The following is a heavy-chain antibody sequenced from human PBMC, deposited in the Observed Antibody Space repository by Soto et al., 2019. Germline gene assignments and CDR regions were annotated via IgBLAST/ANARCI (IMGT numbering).Heavy chain of an antibody. CDR2: IIPIFGTA. J-gene: IGHJ6*02. CDR3: ARTLIAAAGTCYYYGMDV. Sequence: SVKVSCKASGGTFSSYSISWVRQAPGQGLEWMGGIIPIFGTANYAQKFQGRVTITADESTSTAYMELSSLRSEDTAVYYCARTLIAAAGTCYYYGMDVWGQGTTVTVSS. D-gene: IGHD6-13*01. V-gene: IGHV1-69*13. CDR1: GGTFSSYS.